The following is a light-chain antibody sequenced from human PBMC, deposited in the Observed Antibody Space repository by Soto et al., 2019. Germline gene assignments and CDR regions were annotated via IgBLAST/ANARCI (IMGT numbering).Light chain of an antibody. CDR3: QQYSSYWT. CDR2: DAS. V-gene: IGKV1-5*01. J-gene: IGKJ1*01. CDR1: QTISNW. Sequence: DIQMTQSPSTLSASVGDRVTITCRASQTISNWLAWYQQKPGKAPKLLIYDASSLEGGVPSRFSGTGYGTEFTLTLSSLQPDDFATYYCQQYSSYWTFGQGTKVEIK.